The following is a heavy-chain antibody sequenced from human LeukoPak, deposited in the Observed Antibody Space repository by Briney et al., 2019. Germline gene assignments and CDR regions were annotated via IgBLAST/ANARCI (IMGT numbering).Heavy chain of an antibody. CDR3: ARDGADNSGYYFGSL. D-gene: IGHD3-22*01. J-gene: IGHJ3*01. V-gene: IGHV3-53*01. Sequence: GGSLRLSCAASGFTVSSNYMSWVRQAPGKGLEWVSVIYSGGSPDYADSAKGRFTISSDNSKNTLYLQMNSLRVEDAAVYYCARDGADNSGYYFGSLWGQGTMVTVSS. CDR1: GFTVSSNY. CDR2: IYSGGSP.